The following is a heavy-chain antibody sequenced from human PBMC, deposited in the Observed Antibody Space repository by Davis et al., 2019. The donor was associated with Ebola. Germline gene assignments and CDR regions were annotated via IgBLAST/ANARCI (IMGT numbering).Heavy chain of an antibody. CDR3: ASRPSILCTSTSCHEYNWFDP. D-gene: IGHD2-2*01. Sequence: SETLSLTCTVYGGSFSAHYWTWIRQPPGKGLEWIGEINHRGSTYYNPSLTSRVTISVDTSKNQFSLKLSPVIAADTAVYYCASRPSILCTSTSCHEYNWFDPWGQGTLVTVSS. CDR1: GGSFSAHY. V-gene: IGHV4-34*01. J-gene: IGHJ5*02. CDR2: INHRGST.